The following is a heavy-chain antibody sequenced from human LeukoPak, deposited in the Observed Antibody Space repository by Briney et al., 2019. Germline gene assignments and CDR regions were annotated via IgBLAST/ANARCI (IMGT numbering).Heavy chain of an antibody. J-gene: IGHJ3*02. CDR3: AKQGYTGHSVDAFDI. CDR2: ISYDGSNK. Sequence: PGGSLRLSCAASELTFSSYGMHWVRQAPGKGLEWVAVISYDGSNKYYADSVKGRFTISRDNSKNTLYLQMNSLRAEDTAVYYCAKQGYTGHSVDAFDIWGQGTMVTVSS. D-gene: IGHD5-18*01. V-gene: IGHV3-30*18. CDR1: ELTFSSYG.